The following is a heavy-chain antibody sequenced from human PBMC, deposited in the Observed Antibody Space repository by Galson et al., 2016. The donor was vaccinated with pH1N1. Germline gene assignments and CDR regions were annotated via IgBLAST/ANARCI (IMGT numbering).Heavy chain of an antibody. D-gene: IGHD4-17*01. CDR1: GYTFTDYD. J-gene: IGHJ4*02. V-gene: IGHV1-2*06. CDR3: ARPYYGYHHDY. CDR2: INPHSGTT. Sequence: SVKVSCKASGYTFTDYDINWVRQAPGQGLEWMGRINPHSGTTNYAQRLQGRVTMTRDPSINTAYMELSRLRSDDTAMFYCARPYYGYHHDYWSQGTLLTVSS.